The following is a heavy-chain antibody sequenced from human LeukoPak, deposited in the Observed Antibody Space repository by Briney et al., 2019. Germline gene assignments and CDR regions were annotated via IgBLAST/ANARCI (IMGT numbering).Heavy chain of an antibody. CDR2: IYHSGST. J-gene: IGHJ5*02. CDR3: ARLIVVVPAARIARANWFDP. V-gene: IGHV4-4*02. D-gene: IGHD2-2*01. Sequence: SETLSLTCAVSGGSISSSNWWSWVRQPPGKGLEWIGEIYHSGSTNYNPSLKSRVTISVDKSKNQFSLKLSSVTAADTAVYYCARLIVVVPAARIARANWFDPWGQGTLVTVSS. CDR1: GGSISSSNW.